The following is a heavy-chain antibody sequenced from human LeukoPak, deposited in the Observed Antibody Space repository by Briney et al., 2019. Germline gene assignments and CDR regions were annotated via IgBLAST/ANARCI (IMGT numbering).Heavy chain of an antibody. V-gene: IGHV3-30*04. CDR3: ARVRYSGYDFQPSAEYFHH. J-gene: IGHJ1*01. CDR2: ISYDGSNK. D-gene: IGHD5-12*01. Sequence: GGSLRLSCAASGFTFSTYAMHWVRQAPGKGLDWVAVISYDGSNKYYADSVKGRFTISRDNSENTLYLQMNSLRAEDTAVYYCARVRYSGYDFQPSAEYFHHWGQGTLVTVPS. CDR1: GFTFSTYA.